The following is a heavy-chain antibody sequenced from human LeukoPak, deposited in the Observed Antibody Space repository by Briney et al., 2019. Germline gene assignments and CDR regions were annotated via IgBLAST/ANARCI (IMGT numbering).Heavy chain of an antibody. J-gene: IGHJ5*02. D-gene: IGHD6-19*01. CDR2: INAGNGNT. Sequence: ASVKVSCKASGYPFTSYAMHWVRQAPGQRLEWMGWINAGNGNTKYSQKFQGRVTITRDTSASTAYMELSSLRSEDTAVYYCAREGTVAAVDPWGQGTLVTVSS. CDR1: GYPFTSYA. V-gene: IGHV1-3*01. CDR3: AREGTVAAVDP.